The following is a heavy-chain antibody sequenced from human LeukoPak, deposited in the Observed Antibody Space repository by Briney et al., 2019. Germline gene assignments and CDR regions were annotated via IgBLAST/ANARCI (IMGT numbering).Heavy chain of an antibody. D-gene: IGHD6-19*01. Sequence: GGTLRLSCAASGFTFGAYYMSWVRQAPGKGLEWVANIRGDGRETFYADSLRGRFSIFRDNARNSVSLQMNSLSAEDTGVYYCARESAVGYGSFDYWGQGTLVTVSS. J-gene: IGHJ4*02. CDR1: GFTFGAYY. CDR3: ARESAVGYGSFDY. V-gene: IGHV3-7*03. CDR2: IRGDGRET.